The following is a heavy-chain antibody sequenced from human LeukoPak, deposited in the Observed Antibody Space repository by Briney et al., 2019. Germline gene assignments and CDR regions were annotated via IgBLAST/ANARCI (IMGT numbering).Heavy chain of an antibody. V-gene: IGHV1-18*04. CDR2: ISAYNGNT. D-gene: IGHD6-19*01. CDR3: AREIGIAVAGTIYYYYGMDV. CDR1: GYTVTSYG. J-gene: IGHJ6*04. Sequence: GASVKVSCKASGYTVTSYGISGVRQAPGQGLEWMGWISAYNGNTNYAQKLQGRVTMTTDTSTSTAYMELRSLRSDDTAVYYCAREIGIAVAGTIYYYYGMDVWGKGTTVTVSS.